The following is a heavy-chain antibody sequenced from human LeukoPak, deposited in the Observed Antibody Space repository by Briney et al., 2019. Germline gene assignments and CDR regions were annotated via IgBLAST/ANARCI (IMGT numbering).Heavy chain of an antibody. CDR1: GDSVSSYSAA. D-gene: IGHD6-19*01. V-gene: IGHV6-1*01. CDR3: ARGWLGTGLDS. CDR2: TYYSSKWYN. Sequence: PSQTLSLTCAISGDSVSSYSAAWNWISQSPSIGLEWLGRTYYSSKWYNDYAVPVKSRITPNPDTSNNQFSLILNTVTHEDTAVYYCARGWLGTGLDSWGQGTLVTVSP. J-gene: IGHJ4*02.